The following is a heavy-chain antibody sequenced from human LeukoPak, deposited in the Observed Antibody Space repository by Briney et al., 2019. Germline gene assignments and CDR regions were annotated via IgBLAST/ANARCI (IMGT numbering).Heavy chain of an antibody. D-gene: IGHD1-14*01. CDR1: GFSFSTYG. V-gene: IGHV3-30*02. J-gene: IGHJ4*02. Sequence: GGSLRLSCAASGFSFSTYGMHWVRQAPGKGLEWVAFIRYDGTNKYYADSVKGRFTISRDNSKNTLYLQMNSLRAEDTAVYYCAKDRNPEIDYWGQGALVTVYS. CDR2: IRYDGTNK. CDR3: AKDRNPEIDY.